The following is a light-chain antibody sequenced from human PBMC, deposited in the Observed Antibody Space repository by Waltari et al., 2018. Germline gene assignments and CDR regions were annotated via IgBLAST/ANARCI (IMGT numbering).Light chain of an antibody. Sequence: EIVLTQSPATLSLSPGERATLSCRASQSVSSYLAWYQQKPGQAPRLLIYDASNRATGIPARFSGSGSETDFTLTISSLEPEDFAVYYCQQRSNWPRPFGQGTKLEIK. CDR3: QQRSNWPRP. V-gene: IGKV3-11*01. CDR1: QSVSSY. J-gene: IGKJ2*01. CDR2: DAS.